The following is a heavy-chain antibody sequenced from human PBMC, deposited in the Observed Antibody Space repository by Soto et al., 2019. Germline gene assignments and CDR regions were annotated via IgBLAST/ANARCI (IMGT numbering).Heavy chain of an antibody. CDR1: GFAFNTFS. J-gene: IGHJ6*03. CDR3: VRDLGRYFRSGYMDL. V-gene: IGHV3-21*02. CDR2: INEDSTYI. D-gene: IGHD3-9*01. Sequence: EVQLVESGGGLVKPGGSLRLSCTASGFAFNTFSMNWVRQAPGKGLEWVSSINEDSTYIYYADSLRGRITTSRDNAKDSLFLQMNSLSPDDTAVYYCVRDLGRYFRSGYMDLWGDGATVTVSS.